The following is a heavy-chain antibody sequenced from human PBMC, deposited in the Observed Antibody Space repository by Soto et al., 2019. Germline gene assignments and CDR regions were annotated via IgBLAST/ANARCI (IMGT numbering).Heavy chain of an antibody. V-gene: IGHV1-8*02. J-gene: IGHJ6*03. CDR1: GYTFTTFN. CDR2: LDPTGDNA. CDR3: ASRSPVGFSYYYMDV. Sequence: QVQLVQSGAEVRKPGASVKVSCKASGYTFTTFNINWVRQAAGQGLEWMWRLDPTGDNAAYAQNFQDRATMTWSTSIRTAYMELSSLRSDDTAVYFCASRSPVGFSYYYMDVWGQGTTVIVSS. D-gene: IGHD1-26*01.